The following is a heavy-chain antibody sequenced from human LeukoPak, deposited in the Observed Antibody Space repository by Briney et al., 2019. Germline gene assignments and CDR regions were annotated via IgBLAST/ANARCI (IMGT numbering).Heavy chain of an antibody. Sequence: PGGSLRLSCAASGFTFNNYAMNWVRQPPGKGLEWVSSISGGGETTYYANSRKGRFTISRDNSQNTLYLQMNSRRAEDTAVYYCARDYADYVGYFFFDYWGQGTLVTVSS. CDR2: ISGGGETT. V-gene: IGHV3-23*01. CDR3: ARDYADYVGYFFFDY. D-gene: IGHD4-17*01. J-gene: IGHJ4*02. CDR1: GFTFNNYA.